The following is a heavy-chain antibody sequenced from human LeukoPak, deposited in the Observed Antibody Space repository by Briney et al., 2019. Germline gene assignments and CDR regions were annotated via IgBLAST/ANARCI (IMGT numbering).Heavy chain of an antibody. Sequence: GGSLRLSCAASGFTFSSYGMHWVRQAPGKGLEWVAFVHFDDTTKYSGDSVKGRFTVSRDNSKDILYLQMDSLRPEDTAVYYCAKDQCTRTRCDGYPGHWGQGTLVAVSS. J-gene: IGHJ4*02. CDR1: GFTFSSYG. D-gene: IGHD2-2*03. CDR3: AKDQCTRTRCDGYPGH. CDR2: VHFDDTTK. V-gene: IGHV3-30*02.